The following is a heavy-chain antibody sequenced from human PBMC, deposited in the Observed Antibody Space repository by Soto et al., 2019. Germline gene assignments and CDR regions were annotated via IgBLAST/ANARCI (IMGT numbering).Heavy chain of an antibody. CDR2: ISSSSSYI. Sequence: GGSLRLSCAASGFTFSSYSMNWVRQAPGKGLEWVSSISSSSSYIYYADSVKGRFTISRDNAKNSLYLQMNSLRAEDTAVYYCARVHVVPAAMRKVYGAFDIWGQGTMVIVSS. CDR1: GFTFSSYS. CDR3: ARVHVVPAAMRKVYGAFDI. D-gene: IGHD2-2*01. J-gene: IGHJ3*02. V-gene: IGHV3-21*01.